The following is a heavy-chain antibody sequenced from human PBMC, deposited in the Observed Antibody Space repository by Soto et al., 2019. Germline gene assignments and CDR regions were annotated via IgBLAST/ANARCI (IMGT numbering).Heavy chain of an antibody. V-gene: IGHV1-18*04. CDR1: GYTFKRHG. D-gene: IGHD1-26*01. J-gene: IGHJ4*02. CDR3: ARVRIVGAREIDF. Sequence: QVHLVQSGGEVKKPGASVKVSCKASGYTFKRHGITWVRQAPGQGLEWTGWISGYNGDINYEQKFQGRVTLSSDTLTSTVYLELKSLRFDDTAVYYCARVRIVGAREIDFWGQGTLVTVSS. CDR2: ISGYNGDI.